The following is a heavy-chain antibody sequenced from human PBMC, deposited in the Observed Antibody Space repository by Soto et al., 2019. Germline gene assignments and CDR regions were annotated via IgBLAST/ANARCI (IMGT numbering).Heavy chain of an antibody. D-gene: IGHD2-15*01. V-gene: IGHV1-3*01. CDR3: ARDLGGWPDY. Sequence: XSVKVSCKASGYTFTRYAMHWVRQAPGQRLERMGXINAGXGNTKSSQKFXXRVTINRXXYASPAYMQLSSMRSEHTAVYYCARDLGGWPDYWGQGTLVTVSS. J-gene: IGHJ4*02. CDR2: INAGXGNT. CDR1: GYTFTRYA.